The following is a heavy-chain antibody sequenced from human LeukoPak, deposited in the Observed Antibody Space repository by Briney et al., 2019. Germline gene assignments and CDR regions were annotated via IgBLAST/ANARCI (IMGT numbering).Heavy chain of an antibody. CDR3: AKDATRSSGWFHFDY. V-gene: IGHV3-23*01. D-gene: IGHD6-19*01. J-gene: IGHJ4*02. CDR1: GFTFSSYD. CDR2: INDSGGTT. Sequence: PGGSLRLSCAVSGFTFSSYDMTWVRQRPGKGLEWVSGINDSGGTTYHADSVKGRFTISRDNSKNTVYLQMNSLRVKDTAVYYCAKDATRSSGWFHFDYWGQGTLVTVSS.